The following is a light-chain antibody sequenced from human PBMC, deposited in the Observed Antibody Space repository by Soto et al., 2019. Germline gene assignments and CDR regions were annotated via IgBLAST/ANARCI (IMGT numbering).Light chain of an antibody. CDR3: CADAGRSTYV. CDR2: EVS. Sequence: QSVLTQPPSASGSPGQSVTISCTGTSSDVGAYNYVSWYQQHPGKAPKLIIYEVSKRPSGVSDRFSGSKSGNTASLTISGLQAEDEADYYCCADAGRSTYVFGTGTKVTVL. J-gene: IGLJ1*01. CDR1: SSDVGAYNY. V-gene: IGLV2-8*01.